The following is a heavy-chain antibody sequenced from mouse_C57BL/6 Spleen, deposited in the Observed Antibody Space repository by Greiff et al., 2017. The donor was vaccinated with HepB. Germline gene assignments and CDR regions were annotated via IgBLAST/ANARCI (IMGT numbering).Heavy chain of an antibody. V-gene: IGHV1-82*01. Sequence: VQLQQSGPELVKPGASVKISCKASGYAFSSSWMNWVKQRPGKGLEWIGRIYPGDGDTNYNGKFKGEATLTADKSSSTAYMQLSSLTSEDSAVYFCAREGDYSNSYYAMDYWGQGTSVTVSS. CDR3: AREGDYSNSYYAMDY. D-gene: IGHD2-5*01. CDR1: GYAFSSSW. CDR2: IYPGDGDT. J-gene: IGHJ4*01.